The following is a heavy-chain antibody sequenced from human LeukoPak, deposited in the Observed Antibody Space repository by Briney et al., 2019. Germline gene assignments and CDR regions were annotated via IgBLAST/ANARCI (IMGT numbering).Heavy chain of an antibody. CDR3: ARDGSGGDSSSFYFDY. Sequence: SETLSLTCTVSGGSISSSSYYWGWIRQPPGKGLEWIGSVYYSGSTYYNPSLKSRVTISVDTSKNQFSLKLSSVTAADTAVYYCARDGSGGDSSSFYFDYWGQGTLVTVSS. CDR2: VYYSGST. CDR1: GGSISSSSYY. D-gene: IGHD4-17*01. V-gene: IGHV4-39*07. J-gene: IGHJ4*02.